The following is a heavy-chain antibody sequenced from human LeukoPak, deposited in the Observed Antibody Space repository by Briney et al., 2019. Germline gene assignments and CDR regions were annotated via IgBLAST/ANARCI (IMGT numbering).Heavy chain of an antibody. J-gene: IGHJ6*03. CDR1: GGSISSYY. CDR2: IYYSGST. D-gene: IGHD2-2*01. Sequence: SETLSLTCTVSGGSISSYYWSWIRQPPGKGLEWIGYIYYSGSTNYNPSLKSRVTISVDTSKNQFSLKLSSVTAADTPVYYCERGPSFCSSTSCYAYYYYYMDVWGKGTTVTVSS. V-gene: IGHV4-59*01. CDR3: ERGPSFCSSTSCYAYYYYYMDV.